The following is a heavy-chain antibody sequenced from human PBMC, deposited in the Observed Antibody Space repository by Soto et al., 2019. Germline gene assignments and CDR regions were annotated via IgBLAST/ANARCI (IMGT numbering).Heavy chain of an antibody. CDR1: GGSFSGYY. J-gene: IGHJ6*02. V-gene: IGHV4-34*01. CDR3: ARGLSGYCSSTSCYSFYYYYGMDV. Sequence: SETLSLTCAVCGGSFSGYYWSWIRQPPGKGLEWIGEINHSGSTNYNPSLKSRVTISVDTSKDQFSLKLSSVTAADTAVYYCARGLSGYCSSTSCYSFYYYYGMDVWGQGTTVTVSS. D-gene: IGHD2-2*03. CDR2: INHSGST.